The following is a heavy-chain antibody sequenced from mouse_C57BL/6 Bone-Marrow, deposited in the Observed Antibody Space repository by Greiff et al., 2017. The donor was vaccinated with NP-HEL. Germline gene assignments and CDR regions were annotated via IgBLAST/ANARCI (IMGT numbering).Heavy chain of an antibody. Sequence: QVQLQQSGAELARPGASVKLSCKASGYTFTSYGISWVKQRTGQGLEWIGEIYPRSGNTYYNEKFKGKATLTADKSSSTAYMELRSLTSEDSAVYFCARRYYYGSRSWFAYWGQGTTLTVSS. CDR1: GYTFTSYG. V-gene: IGHV1-81*01. CDR3: ARRYYYGSRSWFAY. D-gene: IGHD1-1*01. J-gene: IGHJ2*01. CDR2: IYPRSGNT.